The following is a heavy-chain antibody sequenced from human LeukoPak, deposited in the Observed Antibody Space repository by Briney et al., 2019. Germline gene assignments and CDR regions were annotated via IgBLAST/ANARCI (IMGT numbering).Heavy chain of an antibody. CDR1: GYRFTSYW. V-gene: IGHV5-51*01. D-gene: IGHD3-16*01. Sequence: GESLKISCKGSGYRFTSYWIAGVRQKPGKGLELMGIISPANSETLYSPSFQGQVTMSADSSTAYLQWSSLKASDTAIYYCARRGGNWLDPWGQGTLVTVSS. J-gene: IGHJ5*02. CDR3: ARRGGNWLDP. CDR2: ISPANSET.